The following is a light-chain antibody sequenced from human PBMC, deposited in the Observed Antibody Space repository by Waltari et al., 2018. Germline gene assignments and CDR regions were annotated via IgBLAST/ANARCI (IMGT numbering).Light chain of an antibody. Sequence: QLVLTQSPSASASLGASVNVTCSLSSGHTSFAIAWHQQQPGKGPRYLMTVKSDGSHKKGDGIPDRFSGSSSGAERYLTVSSLQSEDEADYYCQTWGTDIVVFGGGTKLTVL. CDR3: QTWGTDIVV. CDR1: SGHTSFA. V-gene: IGLV4-69*01. CDR2: VKSDGSH. J-gene: IGLJ3*02.